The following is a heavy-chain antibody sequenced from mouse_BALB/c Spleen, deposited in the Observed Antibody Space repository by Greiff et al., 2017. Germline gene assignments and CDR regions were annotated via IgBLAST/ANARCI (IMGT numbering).Heavy chain of an antibody. D-gene: IGHD1-1*01. CDR1: GFTFSSYY. CDR3: ARKGGSSYYFDY. Sequence: EVHLVESGGGLVKLGGSLKLSCAASGFTFSSYYMSWVRQTPEKRLELVAAINSNGGSTYYPDTVKGRFTISRDNAKNTLYLQMSSLKSEDTALYYCARKGGSSYYFDYWGQGTTLTVSS. J-gene: IGHJ2*01. CDR2: INSNGGST. V-gene: IGHV5-6-2*01.